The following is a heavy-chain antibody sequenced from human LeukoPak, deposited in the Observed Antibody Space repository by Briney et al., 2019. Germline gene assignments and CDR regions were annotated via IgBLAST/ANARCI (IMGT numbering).Heavy chain of an antibody. CDR1: GFTFSSYA. Sequence: GRSLRLSCAASGFTFSSYAMHWVRQAPGKGLEWVAVISYDGSNKYYADSVKGRFTISRDNSKNTLYLQMNSLRADDTAVYYCAKVTYSINSPSGYWGQGTLVTVSA. V-gene: IGHV3-30-3*01. J-gene: IGHJ4*02. CDR2: ISYDGSNK. CDR3: AKVTYSINSPSGY. D-gene: IGHD4-11*01.